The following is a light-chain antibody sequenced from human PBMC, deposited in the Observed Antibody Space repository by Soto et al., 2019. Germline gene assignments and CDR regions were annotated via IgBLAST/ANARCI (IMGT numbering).Light chain of an antibody. V-gene: IGKV3-11*01. J-gene: IGKJ4*01. CDR3: QQSSSWLT. CDR2: DAS. Sequence: EIVLTQSPATLSLSPGERATLSCRASLSLSIYLAWYQQKPCQAPRLLIYDASNRATGIPARFSGSGSGTDFTLTIISLEPQDFAVYYYQQSSSWLTFGGGTKVEIK. CDR1: LSLSIY.